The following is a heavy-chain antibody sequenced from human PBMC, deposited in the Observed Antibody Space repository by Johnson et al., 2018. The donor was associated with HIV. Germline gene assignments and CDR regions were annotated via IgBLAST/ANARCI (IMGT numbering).Heavy chain of an antibody. CDR1: GFTFSSYA. J-gene: IGHJ3*02. V-gene: IGHV3-23*04. Sequence: VQLVESGGGLVQPGGSLRLSCAASGFTFSSYAMSWVRQAPGKGLEWVSAISGSGGTTYYADSVKGRFTISRDNSKNTLYLQMNSLRAEDTAVYYCARVNRYYGSVNDAFDIWGQGTMVTVSS. D-gene: IGHD3-10*01. CDR2: ISGSGGTT. CDR3: ARVNRYYGSVNDAFDI.